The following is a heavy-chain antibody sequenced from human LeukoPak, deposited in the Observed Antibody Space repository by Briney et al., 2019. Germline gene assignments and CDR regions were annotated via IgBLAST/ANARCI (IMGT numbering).Heavy chain of an antibody. D-gene: IGHD2-15*01. Sequence: TSAETLSLTCAVYGGTFSGYYWSWIRQPPGKGLEWIWEINNSGSTYYDPSLKSRITISVDTSKIQLSVRLSAVTAAATAIYYCAYRGWPRIPFDLWGEGPLLTVSS. V-gene: IGHV4-34*08. CDR3: AYRGWPRIPFDL. CDR2: INNSGST. CDR1: GGTFSGYY. J-gene: IGHJ4*02.